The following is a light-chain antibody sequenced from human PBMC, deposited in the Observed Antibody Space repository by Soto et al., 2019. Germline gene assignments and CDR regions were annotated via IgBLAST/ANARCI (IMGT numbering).Light chain of an antibody. CDR3: QQYGRT. CDR2: GAS. CDR1: QSISGSY. Sequence: EIVLTQSPGTLSLSLGERATLSCRASQSISGSYLAWYQQKPGQAPRLLIYGASSRATGIPDRFSGSGSGTDFTLTISRLEPEDFAVYYCQQYGRTFGQGTKV. J-gene: IGKJ1*01. V-gene: IGKV3-20*01.